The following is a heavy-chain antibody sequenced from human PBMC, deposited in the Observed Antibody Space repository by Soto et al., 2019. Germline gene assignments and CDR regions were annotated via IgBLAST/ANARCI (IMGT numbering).Heavy chain of an antibody. V-gene: IGHV3-30*18. CDR2: ISYDGSNK. Sequence: VGSLRLSCAASGFTFSSYGMHWVRQAPGKGLEWVAVISYDGSNKYYADSVKGRFTISRDNSKNTLYLQMNSLRAEDTAVYYYAKLCSTSCYGYYYGMDVWGQGTTVTVSS. J-gene: IGHJ6*02. CDR3: AKLCSTSCYGYYYGMDV. CDR1: GFTFSSYG. D-gene: IGHD2-2*01.